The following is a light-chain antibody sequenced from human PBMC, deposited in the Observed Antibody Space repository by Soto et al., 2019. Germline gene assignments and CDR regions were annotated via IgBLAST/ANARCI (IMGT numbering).Light chain of an antibody. J-gene: IGKJ5*01. Sequence: DIVLTPSPGTLSLSPGERANLSCRASQSIAKDLAWYQHKPGQAPRLLIYGASSRATGIPARFSGSGSGTEFTLTISSLQSEDFAVYYCQQYNNWPFITFGQGTRLEIK. CDR2: GAS. CDR1: QSIAKD. CDR3: QQYNNWPFIT. V-gene: IGKV3-15*01.